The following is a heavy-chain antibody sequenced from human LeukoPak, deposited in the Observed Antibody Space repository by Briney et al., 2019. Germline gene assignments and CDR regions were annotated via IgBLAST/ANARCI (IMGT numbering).Heavy chain of an antibody. CDR1: GGSISSSSYY. D-gene: IGHD6-19*01. CDR3: ARAVAGIPPDAFDI. V-gene: IGHV4-61*05. Sequence: PSETLSLTCTVSGGSISSSSYYWGWIRQPPGTGLEWIGYIYYSGSTNYNPSLKSRVTISVDTSKNQFSLKLSSVTAADTAVYYCARAVAGIPPDAFDIWGQGTMVTVSS. CDR2: IYYSGST. J-gene: IGHJ3*02.